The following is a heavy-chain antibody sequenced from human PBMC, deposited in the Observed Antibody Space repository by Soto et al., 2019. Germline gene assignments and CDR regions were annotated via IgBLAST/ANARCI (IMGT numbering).Heavy chain of an antibody. CDR3: ARDLGGPDY. Sequence: PGGSLRLSCAASGFSLSPYWMHWVRQAPGRGLEWVSRLSCDGFGAAYADSVKGRFFISRDIARNTLFLQMNSLRADDTAVYYCARDLGGPDYWGRGTSVTVSS. V-gene: IGHV3-74*03. J-gene: IGHJ4*02. CDR1: GFSLSPYW. D-gene: IGHD3-16*01. CDR2: LSCDGFGA.